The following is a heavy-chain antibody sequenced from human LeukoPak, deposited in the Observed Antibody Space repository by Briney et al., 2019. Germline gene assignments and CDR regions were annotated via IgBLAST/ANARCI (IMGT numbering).Heavy chain of an antibody. CDR2: MNPNSGNT. Sequence: APVKVSCKASGYTFTSYDINWVRQATGQGLEWMGWMNPNSGNTGYAQKFQGGVTMTRNTSISTAYMELSSLRSEDTAVYYCARGGYCTNGVCLGEDYWGQGTLVTVSS. D-gene: IGHD2-8*01. V-gene: IGHV1-8*01. CDR3: ARGGYCTNGVCLGEDY. J-gene: IGHJ4*02. CDR1: GYTFTSYD.